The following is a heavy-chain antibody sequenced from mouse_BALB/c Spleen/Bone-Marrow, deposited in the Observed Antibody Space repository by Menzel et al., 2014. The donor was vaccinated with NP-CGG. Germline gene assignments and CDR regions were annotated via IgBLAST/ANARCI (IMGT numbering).Heavy chain of an antibody. CDR3: ARYYYGSSLFAY. Sequence: EVKLVESGAELVKPGASVKLSCTASGFNIKDTYMYWVKQRPEQGLGWIGRIDPANGNTKYDPKLQDKATITADTSSNTAYLQLSSLTSEDTAVYYCARYYYGSSLFAYWGQGTLVTVSA. CDR2: IDPANGNT. CDR1: GFNIKDTY. V-gene: IGHV14-3*02. D-gene: IGHD1-1*01. J-gene: IGHJ3*01.